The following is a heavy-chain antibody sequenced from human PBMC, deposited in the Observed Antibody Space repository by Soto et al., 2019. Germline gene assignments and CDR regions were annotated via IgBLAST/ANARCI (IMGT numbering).Heavy chain of an antibody. D-gene: IGHD3-3*01. CDR2: MNPNSGNT. CDR1: GYTFTSYD. Sequence: GASVKVSCKASGYTFTSYDINWVRQATGQGLEWMGWMNPNSGNTGYAQKFQGRVTMTRNTSISTAYMELSSLRSEDTAVYYCARRDYDFWSGDWVYMDVWGKGTTVTVSS. CDR3: ARRDYDFWSGDWVYMDV. V-gene: IGHV1-8*01. J-gene: IGHJ6*03.